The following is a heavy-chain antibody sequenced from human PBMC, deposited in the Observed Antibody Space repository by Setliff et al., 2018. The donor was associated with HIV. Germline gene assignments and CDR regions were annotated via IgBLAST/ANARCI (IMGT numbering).Heavy chain of an antibody. CDR3: ARGGGGLWFGDSTYYYIDV. CDR2: INHSGAT. Sequence: SETLSLTCAVYGGSFSGYYWTWVRQSPGKGLEWIAEINHSGATNYNPSLMSRVTISLDTSKSQFSLKLDSVTAADTAVYYCARGGGGLWFGDSTYYYIDVWGKGTTVT. D-gene: IGHD3-10*01. V-gene: IGHV4-34*01. CDR1: GGSFSGYY. J-gene: IGHJ6*03.